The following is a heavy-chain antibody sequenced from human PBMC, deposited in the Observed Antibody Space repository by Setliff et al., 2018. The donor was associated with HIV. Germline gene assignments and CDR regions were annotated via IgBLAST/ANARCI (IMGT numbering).Heavy chain of an antibody. CDR2: IIPILDTA. CDR1: GYTFTSYD. J-gene: IGHJ6*03. Sequence: GASVKVSCKASGYTFTSYDINWVRQATGQGLEWMGGIIPILDTAKYAQKFQGRVTITTDESTSTAYMELSSLRSEDTAVYYCASRAGLGYMDVWGKGTTVTVSS. V-gene: IGHV1-69*05. D-gene: IGHD3-16*01. CDR3: ASRAGLGYMDV.